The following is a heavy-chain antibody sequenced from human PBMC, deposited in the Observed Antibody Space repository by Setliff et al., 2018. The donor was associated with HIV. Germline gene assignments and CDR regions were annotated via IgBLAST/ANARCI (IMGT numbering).Heavy chain of an antibody. CDR1: GGSLSGYF. D-gene: IGHD3-22*01. CDR2: INHSGST. J-gene: IGHJ1*01. CDR3: ARVLGRYYDSSGRPGFQH. Sequence: SSETLSLTCAVYGGSLSGYFWSWIRQPPGKGLEWIGEINHSGSTNYNPSLKSRVTMSIDTSKNQFSLKLSSVTAADTAVYYCARVLGRYYDSSGRPGFQHWGQGTLVTVSS. V-gene: IGHV4-34*01.